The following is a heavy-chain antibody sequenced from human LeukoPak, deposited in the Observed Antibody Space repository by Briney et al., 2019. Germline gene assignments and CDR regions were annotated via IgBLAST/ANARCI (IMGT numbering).Heavy chain of an antibody. V-gene: IGHV7-4-1*02. CDR1: GYTFTSYA. CDR2: INTNTGNP. Sequence: GASVKVSCKASGYTFTSYAMNWVRQAPGQGLEWMGWINTNTGNPTYAQGFTGRFVFSLDTSVSTAYLQISSLKAEDTAVYYCARNYGGYYDFWSGYLNRYYMDVWGKGTTVTVSS. D-gene: IGHD3-3*01. J-gene: IGHJ6*03. CDR3: ARNYGGYYDFWSGYLNRYYMDV.